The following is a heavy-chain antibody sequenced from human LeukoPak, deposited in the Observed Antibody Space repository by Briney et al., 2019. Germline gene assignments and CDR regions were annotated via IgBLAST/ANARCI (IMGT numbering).Heavy chain of an antibody. Sequence: PSETLSLTCTVSGGSISSYYWSWLRQPPGKGLEWIGYIYYSGSTNYNPSLKSRVTISVDTSKNQFSLKLSSVTAADTAVYYCARERNSSGWFLFDYWGQGTLVTVSS. D-gene: IGHD6-19*01. CDR1: GGSISSYY. J-gene: IGHJ4*02. CDR3: ARERNSSGWFLFDY. CDR2: IYYSGST. V-gene: IGHV4-59*01.